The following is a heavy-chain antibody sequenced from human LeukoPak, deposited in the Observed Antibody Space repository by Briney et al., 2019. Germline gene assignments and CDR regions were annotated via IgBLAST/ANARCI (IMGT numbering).Heavy chain of an antibody. CDR2: IYSGGST. D-gene: IGHD5-12*01. Sequence: GGSLRLSCAASGFTVSSNYMSWVHQAPGKGLEWVSVIYSGGSTYYADSVKGRFTISRDTSKNSLYLQMNNLRPEDTAVYYCAAKGNGYTGIYLFAHWGQGTLVTVSS. V-gene: IGHV3-66*01. CDR3: AAKGNGYTGIYLFAH. J-gene: IGHJ4*02. CDR1: GFTVSSNY.